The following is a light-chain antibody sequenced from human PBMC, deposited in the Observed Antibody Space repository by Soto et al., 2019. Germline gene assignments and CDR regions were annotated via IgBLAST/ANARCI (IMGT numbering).Light chain of an antibody. J-gene: IGKJ3*01. V-gene: IGKV3-20*01. CDR3: QQYGSFPFT. CDR2: GAS. CDR1: QSVSNSY. Sequence: EIVLTQSPGTLSLSPGQRATLFCRASQSVSNSYLAWYQQTPGQAPRLLIYGASSRAAGIADRFSGSGSGIDLTLIISRLEPEDFAVFYCQQYGSFPFTFGPGTRVDIK.